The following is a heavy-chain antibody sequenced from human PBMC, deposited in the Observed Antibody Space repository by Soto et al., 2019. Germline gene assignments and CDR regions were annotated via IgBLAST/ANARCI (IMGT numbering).Heavy chain of an antibody. CDR3: TMIVGPVAH. J-gene: IGHJ4*02. CDR2: ISGSGSGT. V-gene: IGHV3-23*01. D-gene: IGHD1-26*01. CDR1: GFVFGDYV. Sequence: GGSLRLSCAGSGFVFGDYVMSWVRQAPGKGPEWVSAISGSGSGTYYADSVKGRFTISRDNSENTQYLQMNSLRGDDTAVYYCTMIVGPVAHWGQGTLVTVSS.